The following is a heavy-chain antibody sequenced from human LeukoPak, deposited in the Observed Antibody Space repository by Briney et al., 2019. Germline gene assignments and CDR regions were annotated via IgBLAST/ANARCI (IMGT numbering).Heavy chain of an antibody. Sequence: SVKVSCKASGGTFSSYAISWVRQAPGQGLEWMGRIIPIYGTANYAQKFQGRVTITTDESTSTAYMELSSLRSEDTAVYYCARGAMVADFDYWGQGTLVTVSS. CDR2: IIPIYGTA. D-gene: IGHD4/OR15-4a*01. CDR3: ARGAMVADFDY. CDR1: GGTFSSYA. J-gene: IGHJ4*02. V-gene: IGHV1-69*05.